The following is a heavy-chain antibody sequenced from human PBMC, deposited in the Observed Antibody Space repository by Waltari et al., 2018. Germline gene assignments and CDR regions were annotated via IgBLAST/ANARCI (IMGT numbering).Heavy chain of an antibody. J-gene: IGHJ6*02. CDR1: GVSIRRGAYY. D-gene: IGHD2-15*01. CDR2: IYYNGST. Sequence: QVQRQESGPGLVKPSQTLSLTCSVSGVSIRRGAYYWSWIRQPPGKGLGWIGYIYYNGSTYYNPSLKSRVTISVDTSKNQFSLKLSSVTAADTAVYYCARGKNDIVSGYYYYGMDVWGQGTTVTVSS. V-gene: IGHV4-31*03. CDR3: ARGKNDIVSGYYYYGMDV.